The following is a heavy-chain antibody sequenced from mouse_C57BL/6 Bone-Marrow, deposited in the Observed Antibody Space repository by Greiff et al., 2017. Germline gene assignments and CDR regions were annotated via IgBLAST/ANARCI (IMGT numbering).Heavy chain of an antibody. CDR2: ILPGSGST. Sequence: QVQLKQSGAELMKPGASVKLSCKATGYTFTGYWIEWVKQRPGHGLEWIGKILPGSGSTNYNEKFKGKATFTADKSSNTAYMQLSSLPTEDYAIDYCSRTDSDYYFDYWGQGTTLTVSS. D-gene: IGHD2-12*01. J-gene: IGHJ2*01. V-gene: IGHV1-9*01. CDR3: SRTDSDYYFDY. CDR1: GYTFTGYW.